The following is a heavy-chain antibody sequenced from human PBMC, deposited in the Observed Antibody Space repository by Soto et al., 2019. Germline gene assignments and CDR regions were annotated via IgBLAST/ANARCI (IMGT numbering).Heavy chain of an antibody. CDR3: AKGRTPGHDDGLCAFDA. J-gene: IGHJ4*02. V-gene: IGHV3-23*01. D-gene: IGHD5-12*01. CDR2: ISSGGAGT. Sequence: GGSLGLSCVVSGRTFRSYAMSGVGQAPGKGLEWVSGISSGGAGTYYADSVKGRFTISRDPSTTTLFLHMYSLGAEDTAIYYCAKGRTPGHDDGLCAFDAWGQGVLVTVSS. CDR1: GRTFRSYA.